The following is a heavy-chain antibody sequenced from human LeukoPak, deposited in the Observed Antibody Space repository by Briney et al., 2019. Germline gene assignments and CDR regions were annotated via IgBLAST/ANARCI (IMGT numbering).Heavy chain of an antibody. CDR3: AKLDIVVVVAAHNWFDP. Sequence: SETLSLTCTVSGGSISSSSYYWGWIRQPPGRGLEWIGGIYYSGSTYYNPSLKSRVTISVDTSKNQFSLKRSSVTAADTAVYYCAKLDIVVVVAAHNWFDPWGQGTLVTVSS. CDR1: GGSISSSSYY. D-gene: IGHD2-15*01. CDR2: IYYSGST. V-gene: IGHV4-39*01. J-gene: IGHJ5*02.